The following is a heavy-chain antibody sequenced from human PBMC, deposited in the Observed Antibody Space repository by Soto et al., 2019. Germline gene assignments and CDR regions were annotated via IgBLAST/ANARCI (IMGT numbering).Heavy chain of an antibody. D-gene: IGHD2-2*01. CDR2: ISSSSSYI. CDR3: ARSAQLQDVDYYYYYMDV. J-gene: IGHJ6*03. V-gene: IGHV3-21*01. CDR1: GFTFSSYS. Sequence: GGSLRLSCAASGFTFSSYSMNWVRQAPGKGLEWVSSISSSSSYIYYADSVKGRFTISRDNAKNSLYLQMNSLRAEDTAVYYCARSAQLQDVDYYYYYMDVWGKGTTVTVSS.